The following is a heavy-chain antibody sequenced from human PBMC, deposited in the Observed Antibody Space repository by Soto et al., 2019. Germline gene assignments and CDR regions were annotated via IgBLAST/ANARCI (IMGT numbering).Heavy chain of an antibody. Sequence: GESLKISCKGSGYSFTSYWISWVRQMPGKGLEWMGRIDPSDSYTNYSPSFQGHVTISADKSISTAYLQWSSLKASDTAMYYCARQYNSSSWYYYYYYYGMDVWGQGTTVTVSS. CDR1: GYSFTSYW. CDR3: ARQYNSSSWYYYYYYYGMDV. CDR2: IDPSDSYT. J-gene: IGHJ6*02. V-gene: IGHV5-10-1*01. D-gene: IGHD6-13*01.